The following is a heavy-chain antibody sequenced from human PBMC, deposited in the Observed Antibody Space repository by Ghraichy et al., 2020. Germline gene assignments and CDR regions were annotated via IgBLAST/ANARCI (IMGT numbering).Heavy chain of an antibody. D-gene: IGHD3-9*01. CDR2: INPSDHSP. V-gene: IGHV1-46*01. CDR1: GYTFTSYF. J-gene: IGHJ6*02. CDR3: ARDLIVTRGRYYYYGMDV. Sequence: ASVKVSCKASGYTFTSYFIHWVRQAPGQGLEWMGIINPSDHSPSYAQKFQDRINMATDTSTSTVYMELSSLRSEDTAIYYCARDLIVTRGRYYYYGMDVWGQGTTVTVSS.